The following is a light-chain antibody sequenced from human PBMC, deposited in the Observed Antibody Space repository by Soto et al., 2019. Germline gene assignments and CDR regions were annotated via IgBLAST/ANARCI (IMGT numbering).Light chain of an antibody. V-gene: IGLV3-21*02. CDR1: NIESKS. CDR2: DDS. Sequence: SYELTQPPSVSLAPGQPARITCGGNNIESKSVHWYQQKPGQAPVLVVYDDSDRPSGIPERFSGSRSGNTATLTISRVEAGDEADYFCQVWDTTTSHRVFGGGTKATVL. CDR3: QVWDTTTSHRV. J-gene: IGLJ2*01.